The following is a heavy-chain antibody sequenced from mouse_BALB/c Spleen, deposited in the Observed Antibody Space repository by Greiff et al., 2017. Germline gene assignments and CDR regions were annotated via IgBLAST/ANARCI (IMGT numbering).Heavy chain of an antibody. Sequence: VKLMESGPGLVAPSQSLSITCTVSGFSLTSYNVHWVRQPPGKGLEWLGVIWAGGSTNYNSALMSRLSISKDNSKSQVFLKMNSLQTDDTAMYYCARAEYYGSSQYYYGMDYWGQGTSVTVSS. D-gene: IGHD1-1*01. CDR2: IWAGGST. V-gene: IGHV2-9*02. CDR1: GFSLTSYN. CDR3: ARAEYYGSSQYYYGMDY. J-gene: IGHJ4*01.